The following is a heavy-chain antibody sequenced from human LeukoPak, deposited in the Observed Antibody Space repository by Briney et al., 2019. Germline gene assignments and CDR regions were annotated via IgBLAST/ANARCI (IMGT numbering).Heavy chain of an antibody. Sequence: SVKVSCTASGGTFSSYAISWVRKAPGQGLEWMGRIIPVLNIANYAQKFQGRVTITADKSTSTAYMELSSLRSEDTAVYYCARGRSSSAYYFDCWGQGTLVTVSS. J-gene: IGHJ4*02. CDR1: GGTFSSYA. D-gene: IGHD6-6*01. V-gene: IGHV1-69*04. CDR2: IIPVLNIA. CDR3: ARGRSSSAYYFDC.